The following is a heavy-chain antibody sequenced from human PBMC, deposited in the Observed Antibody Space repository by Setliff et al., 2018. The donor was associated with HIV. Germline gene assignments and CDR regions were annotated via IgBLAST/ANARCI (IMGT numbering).Heavy chain of an antibody. J-gene: IGHJ4*02. V-gene: IGHV3-21*04. Sequence: GGSLRLSCAASGFTFSNYNMNWVRQAPGKGLEWVSSISYDSRFTYDAHSMKGRFTISRDNSKNTLYLQMNSLTAEDTAVYYCARENYYVTEYWGQGTLVTVSS. CDR2: ISYDSRFT. CDR1: GFTFSNYN. D-gene: IGHD3-10*02. CDR3: ARENYYVTEY.